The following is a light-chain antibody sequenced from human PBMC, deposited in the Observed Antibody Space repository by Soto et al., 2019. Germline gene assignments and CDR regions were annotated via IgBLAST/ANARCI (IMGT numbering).Light chain of an antibody. CDR3: QSYDNSLSGYV. CDR2: ANT. V-gene: IGLV1-40*01. J-gene: IGLJ1*01. CDR1: SSNIGALYD. Sequence: QSVLTQSPSVSGAPGQRVTISCTGSSSNIGALYDVHWYQQLPGTAPKLLIYANTNRPSGVPDRFSGSKSGTAASLVITGLQAEDEADYYCQSYDNSLSGYVFGTGTKLTVL.